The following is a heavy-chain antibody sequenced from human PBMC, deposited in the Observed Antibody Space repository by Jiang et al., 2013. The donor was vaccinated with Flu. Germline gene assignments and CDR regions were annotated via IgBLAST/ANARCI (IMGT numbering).Heavy chain of an antibody. Sequence: GSGLVKPSETLSLTCTVSGGSISSSSYYLDWYRQAPGTGLEWIGSLYYTGSTYSNPSLKSRLAMSVDTSKTQFSLRLSSVTAADTAVYYCARQVKATASSDY. J-gene: IGHJ4*01. CDR1: GGSISSSSYY. V-gene: IGHV4-39*01. CDR2: LYYTGST. CDR3: ARQVKATASSDY. D-gene: IGHD2-21*02.